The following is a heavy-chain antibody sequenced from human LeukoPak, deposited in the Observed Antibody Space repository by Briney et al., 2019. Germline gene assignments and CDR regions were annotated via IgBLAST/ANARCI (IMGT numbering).Heavy chain of an antibody. CDR2: INHSGST. Sequence: SETLSLTCAVYGGSFSGYYWSWIRQPPGKGLEWIGEINHSGSTNYNPSLKSRVTISVDTSKNQFSLKLSSVTAADTAVYYCARKVFYYEVTFYYYYYYMDVWGKGTTVTVSS. CDR1: GGSFSGYY. J-gene: IGHJ6*03. V-gene: IGHV4-34*01. D-gene: IGHD3-22*01. CDR3: ARKVFYYEVTFYYYYYYMDV.